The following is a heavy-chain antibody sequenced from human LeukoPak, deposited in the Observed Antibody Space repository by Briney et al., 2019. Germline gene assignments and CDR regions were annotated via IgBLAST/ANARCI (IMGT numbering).Heavy chain of an antibody. CDR3: ARTRHHDYGDYEYDY. Sequence: SETLSLTCTVSGGSISSSSYYWGWIRQPPGKGLEWIGYIYYSGSTNYNPSLKSRVTISVDTSKNQFSLKLSSVTAADTAVYYCARTRHHDYGDYEYDYWGQGTLVTVSS. V-gene: IGHV4-61*05. J-gene: IGHJ4*02. D-gene: IGHD4-17*01. CDR1: GGSISSSSYY. CDR2: IYYSGST.